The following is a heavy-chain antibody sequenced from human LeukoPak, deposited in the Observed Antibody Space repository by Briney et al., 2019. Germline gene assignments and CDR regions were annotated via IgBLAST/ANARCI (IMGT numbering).Heavy chain of an antibody. CDR1: GFTFSNFA. Sequence: GGSLRYSCAASGFTFSNFAMMWVRQAPGTGLQWVSTITGYGATFYADSVRGRFTIFRDTSMNTLFLQMNSLGAEDTAVYYCAKGAAAGKVDWFDPWGQGTLVTVSS. J-gene: IGHJ5*02. CDR2: ITGYGAT. D-gene: IGHD6-13*01. CDR3: AKGAAAGKVDWFDP. V-gene: IGHV3-23*01.